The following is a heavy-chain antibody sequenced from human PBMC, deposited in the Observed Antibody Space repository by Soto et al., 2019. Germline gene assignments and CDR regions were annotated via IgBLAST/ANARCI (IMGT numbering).Heavy chain of an antibody. CDR1: GYTLTELS. J-gene: IGHJ4*02. V-gene: IGHV1-24*01. CDR2: FDAEDGET. CDR3: ATDTGYSRAPVI. D-gene: IGHD6-13*01. Sequence: QVQLVQSGAEVKKPGASVKVSCKVSGYTLTELSMHWVRQAPGKGLEWMGGFDAEDGETIYAQKFQGRVTMTEDTSTDTAYMELSRLRSEDTAVYYCATDTGYSRAPVIWGQGTLVTVSS.